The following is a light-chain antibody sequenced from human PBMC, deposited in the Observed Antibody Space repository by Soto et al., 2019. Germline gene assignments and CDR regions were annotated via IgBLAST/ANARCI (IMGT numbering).Light chain of an antibody. Sequence: DIQMTQSPSSLSASVGDRVTITCRASQTISTYLNWYQQRPGKAPKLLIFAASSLQSGVPSRFSGGGSGTDFTLTISSLQPEDFATYYCQQNYSPLYTFGQGTKLEIK. V-gene: IGKV1-39*01. CDR1: QTISTY. J-gene: IGKJ2*01. CDR3: QQNYSPLYT. CDR2: AAS.